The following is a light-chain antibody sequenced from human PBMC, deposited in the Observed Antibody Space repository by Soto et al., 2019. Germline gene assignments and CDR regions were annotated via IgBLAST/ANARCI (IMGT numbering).Light chain of an antibody. Sequence: QSVLTPPPSASGTPGQRVTISCSGSNSNIGSNPVNWYQHLPGTAPKLLIYSNNQRPSGVPDRFSGSKSGTSASLAISGLQSEDEADYYCAAWDDSLNGYVFGTGTKVTVL. V-gene: IGLV1-44*01. CDR1: NSNIGSNP. CDR3: AAWDDSLNGYV. CDR2: SNN. J-gene: IGLJ1*01.